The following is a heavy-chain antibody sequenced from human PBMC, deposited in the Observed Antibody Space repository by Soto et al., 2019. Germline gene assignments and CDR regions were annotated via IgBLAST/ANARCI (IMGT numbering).Heavy chain of an antibody. CDR3: ARDQGRLLDPSRWNYYYGMDV. J-gene: IGHJ6*02. D-gene: IGHD1-1*01. V-gene: IGHV1-69*01. Sequence: QVQLVQSGAEVKKPGSSVKVSCKASGGTFSSYAISWVRQAPGQGLEWMGGIIPIFGTANYAQKFQGRVTITADESTSTAYMELSSLRSEDTEVYYCARDQGRLLDPSRWNYYYGMDVWGQGTTVTVSS. CDR1: GGTFSSYA. CDR2: IIPIFGTA.